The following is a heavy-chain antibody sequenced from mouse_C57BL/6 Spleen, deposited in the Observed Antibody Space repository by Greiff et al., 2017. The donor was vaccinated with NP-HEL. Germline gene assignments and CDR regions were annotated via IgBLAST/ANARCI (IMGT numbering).Heavy chain of an antibody. Sequence: VQLKESGAELVRPGASVTLSCKASGYTFTDYEMHWVKQTPVHGLEWIGAIDPETGGTAYNQKFKGKAILTADKSSSTAYMELRSLTSEDSAVYYCTTSYYYGSSYVYWYFDVWGTGTTVTVSS. D-gene: IGHD1-1*01. CDR2: IDPETGGT. CDR1: GYTFTDYE. J-gene: IGHJ1*03. V-gene: IGHV1-15*01. CDR3: TTSYYYGSSYVYWYFDV.